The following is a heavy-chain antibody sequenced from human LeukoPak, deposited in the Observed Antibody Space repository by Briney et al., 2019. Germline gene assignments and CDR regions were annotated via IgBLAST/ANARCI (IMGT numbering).Heavy chain of an antibody. V-gene: IGHV4-61*02. D-gene: IGHD6-19*01. CDR3: ARDPVTDSSGWFYMDV. CDR1: GGSVSSGSYY. J-gene: IGHJ6*03. CDR2: IYTSGST. Sequence: PSQTLSLSCAVSGGSVSSGSYYWGWNRQAAGKGLEWIGRIYTSGSTNSNPSLKSRVTISADTSTTQFSLKLSSVTAADTAVYYCARDPVTDSSGWFYMDVWGKGTTVSISS.